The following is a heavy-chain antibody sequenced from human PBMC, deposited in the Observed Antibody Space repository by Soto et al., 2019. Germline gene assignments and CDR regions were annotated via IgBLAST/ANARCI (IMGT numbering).Heavy chain of an antibody. Sequence: AGGFLRLSCAASGFTFDDYAMHWVRQVPGKGLEWVSGINWNSGSIGYGDSVKGRFAISRDNAKNSLHLQMNSLSAEDTAFYYCVKDESINWYSGHFRHWGQGTLVTVSS. D-gene: IGHD6-13*01. V-gene: IGHV3-9*01. CDR2: INWNSGSI. CDR3: VKDESINWYSGHFRH. J-gene: IGHJ1*01. CDR1: GFTFDDYA.